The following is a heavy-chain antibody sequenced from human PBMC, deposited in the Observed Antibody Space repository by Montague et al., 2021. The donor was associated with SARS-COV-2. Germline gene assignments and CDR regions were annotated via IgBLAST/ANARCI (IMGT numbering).Heavy chain of an antibody. CDR2: ISSSSSYI. V-gene: IGHV3-21*01. D-gene: IGHD5-18*01. J-gene: IGHJ4*02. Sequence: SLRLSCAASGFTFSSYSMNWFRQAPGKGLEWVSSISSSSSYIYYADSVKGRFTISRDNAKNSLYLQMNSLRAEDTAVYYCARDQSGYSYGYAPYFDYWGQGTLVTVSS. CDR1: GFTFSSYS. CDR3: ARDQSGYSYGYAPYFDY.